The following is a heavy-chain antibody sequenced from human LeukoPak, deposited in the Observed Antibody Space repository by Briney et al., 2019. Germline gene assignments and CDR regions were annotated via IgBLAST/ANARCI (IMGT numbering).Heavy chain of an antibody. CDR3: AKVAGYSSSHFDY. J-gene: IGHJ4*02. D-gene: IGHD6-13*01. Sequence: PGGSLRLSCAAPGFTFSSYAMSWVRQAPGKGLEWVSAISGSGGSTYYADSVKGRFTISRDNSKNTLYLQMNSLRAEDTPVYYCAKVAGYSSSHFDYWGQGTLVTVSS. CDR1: GFTFSSYA. CDR2: ISGSGGST. V-gene: IGHV3-23*01.